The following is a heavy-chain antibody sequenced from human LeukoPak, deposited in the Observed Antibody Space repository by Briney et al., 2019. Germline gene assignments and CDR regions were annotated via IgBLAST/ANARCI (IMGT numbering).Heavy chain of an antibody. CDR2: IYYSGGT. J-gene: IGHJ4*02. V-gene: IGHV4-59*08. D-gene: IGHD2-2*01. CDR1: GGSISSYY. Sequence: SETLSLTCTVSGGSISSYYWSWIRQPPGKGLEWIGYIYYSGGTNYNPSLKSRVTISVDTSKNQFSLKLSSVTAADTAVYYCASVLGYCSSTSCYDRYYFDYWGQGTLVTVSS. CDR3: ASVLGYCSSTSCYDRYYFDY.